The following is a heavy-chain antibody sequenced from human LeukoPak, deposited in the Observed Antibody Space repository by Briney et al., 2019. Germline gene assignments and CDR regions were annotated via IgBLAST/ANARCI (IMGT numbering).Heavy chain of an antibody. V-gene: IGHV4-59*01. D-gene: IGHD6-13*01. CDR1: GGSINSYY. CDR3: ARTGGPTYKSSWFI. J-gene: IGHJ3*02. Sequence: SETLSLTCTVSGGSINSYYWSWIRQPPGKGLEWIGYIYYSGSTNYNPSLKSRVTISADTSKNQLSLKLSSVTAADTAVYYCARTGGPTYKSSWFIWGQGTMVTVSS. CDR2: IYYSGST.